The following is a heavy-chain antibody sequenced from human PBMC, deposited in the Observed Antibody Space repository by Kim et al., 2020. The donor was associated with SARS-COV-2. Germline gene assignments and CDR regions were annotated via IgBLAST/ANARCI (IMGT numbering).Heavy chain of an antibody. CDR2: FDPEDGET. CDR3: ATDRWGYSVTDTPFDY. J-gene: IGHJ4*02. CDR1: GYTLTELS. Sequence: ASVKVSCKVSGYTLTELSMHWVRQAPGKGLEWMGGFDPEDGETIYAQKFQGRVTMTEDTSTDTAYMELSSLRSEDTAVYYCATDRWGYSVTDTPFDYWGQGTLVTVSS. D-gene: IGHD3-22*01. V-gene: IGHV1-24*01.